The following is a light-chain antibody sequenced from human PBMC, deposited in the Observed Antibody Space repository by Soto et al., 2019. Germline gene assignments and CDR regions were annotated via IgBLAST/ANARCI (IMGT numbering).Light chain of an antibody. CDR1: QSISSY. J-gene: IGKJ4*01. CDR3: QQSYSTPQNT. CDR2: AAS. Sequence: DIQMTQTPYSLSASVGDGVTITCRASQSISSYLNWYQQKPGKAPKLLIYAASSLQSGVPSRFSGSGSGTDFTLTISSLQPEDFATYYCQQSYSTPQNTFGGGTKVDIK. V-gene: IGKV1-39*01.